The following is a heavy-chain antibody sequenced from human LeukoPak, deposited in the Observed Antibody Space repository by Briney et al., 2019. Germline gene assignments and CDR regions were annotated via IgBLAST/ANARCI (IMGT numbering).Heavy chain of an antibody. D-gene: IGHD2-2*02. J-gene: IGHJ5*02. Sequence: ASVNVSCKSSGYTFTSYGISWLRQAPGQGLEWMGWISAYNTNTNYSQKLQGRVTMTTDPSTRTAYMELRSLRSDDTAVYYCARAYYCSSTSCYMNDWFDPWGQGTLVTVSS. CDR3: ARAYYCSSTSCYMNDWFDP. CDR2: ISAYNTNT. V-gene: IGHV1-18*04. CDR1: GYTFTSYG.